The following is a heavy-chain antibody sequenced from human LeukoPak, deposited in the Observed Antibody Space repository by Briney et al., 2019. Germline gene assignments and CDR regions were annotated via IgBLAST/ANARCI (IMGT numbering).Heavy chain of an antibody. CDR1: GGSISSGDYY. J-gene: IGHJ4*02. V-gene: IGHV4-30-4*08. Sequence: NTSETLSLXCTVSGGSISSGDYYWIWIRQPPGKGLEWIGYIYYSGSTYYNPSLKSRVTISVDTSKNQFSLKLSSVTAADTAVYYCARDLSESYYFDYWGQGTLVTVSS. CDR3: ARDLSESYYFDY. D-gene: IGHD2/OR15-2a*01. CDR2: IYYSGST.